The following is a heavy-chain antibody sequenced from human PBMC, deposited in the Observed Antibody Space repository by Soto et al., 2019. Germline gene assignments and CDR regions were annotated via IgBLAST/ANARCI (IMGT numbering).Heavy chain of an antibody. Sequence: TSETLSLTCTVSGGSISSGDYYWSWIRQPPGKGLEWIGYIYYSGSTYYNPSLKSRVTISVDTSKNQFSLKLSSVTAADTAVYYCARVPPTVTTSNWFDPWGQGTLVTVSS. D-gene: IGHD4-4*01. V-gene: IGHV4-30-4*01. CDR1: GGSISSGDYY. J-gene: IGHJ5*02. CDR2: IYYSGST. CDR3: ARVPPTVTTSNWFDP.